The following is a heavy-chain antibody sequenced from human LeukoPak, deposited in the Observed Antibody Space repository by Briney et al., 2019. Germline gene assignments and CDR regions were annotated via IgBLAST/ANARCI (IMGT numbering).Heavy chain of an antibody. V-gene: IGHV1-2*02. Sequence: GASVKVSCKASGYTFTGYYLHWVRQAPGQGLEWMGCVNPNSGDTNYAQKFQGSVTMTRDTSISTVYMELSRLRSDDTAVYYCARVGANYDYVWGSSPMNWFDPWGQGTLVTVSS. J-gene: IGHJ5*02. CDR2: VNPNSGDT. CDR3: ARVGANYDYVWGSSPMNWFDP. D-gene: IGHD3-16*01. CDR1: GYTFTGYY.